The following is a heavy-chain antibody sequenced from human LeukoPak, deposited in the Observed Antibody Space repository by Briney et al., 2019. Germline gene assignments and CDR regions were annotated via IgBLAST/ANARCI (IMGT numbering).Heavy chain of an antibody. J-gene: IGHJ4*02. Sequence: GGSLRLSCAASGFTFSSYGMHWVRQAPGKGLEWVAFISYDGSNKYYADSVKGRFTISRDNSKNTLYLQMNSPRAEDTAVYYCAKDGGGTDFDYWGQGTRVTVSS. V-gene: IGHV3-30*02. CDR3: AKDGGGTDFDY. D-gene: IGHD1-26*01. CDR2: ISYDGSNK. CDR1: GFTFSSYG.